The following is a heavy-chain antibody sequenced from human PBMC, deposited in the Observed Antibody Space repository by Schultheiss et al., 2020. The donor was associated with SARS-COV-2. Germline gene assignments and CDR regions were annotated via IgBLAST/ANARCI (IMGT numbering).Heavy chain of an antibody. V-gene: IGHV1-2*04. Sequence: ASVKVSCKASGYTFTSYGITWVRQAPGQGLEWMGWINTNSGGTKYAQKFQGWVTMTRDTSTSTVYMELSSLRSEDTAVYYCARDGEDTDGMDVWGQGTTVTVSS. D-gene: IGHD7-27*01. J-gene: IGHJ6*02. CDR1: GYTFTSYG. CDR3: ARDGEDTDGMDV. CDR2: INTNSGGT.